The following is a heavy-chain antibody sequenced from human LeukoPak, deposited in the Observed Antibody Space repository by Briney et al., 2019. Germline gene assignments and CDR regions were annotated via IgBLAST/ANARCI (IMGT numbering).Heavy chain of an antibody. CDR1: GFTFSNYW. J-gene: IGHJ4*02. D-gene: IGHD3-10*01. CDR3: AKGYFGSGSYYFDY. Sequence: GGSLRLSCAASGFTFSNYWMSWVRQAPGKGLEWVANIKQDGSEKYYVDSVKGRFTISRDDSKSTLYLQMNSLRAEDTAVYYCAKGYFGSGSYYFDYWGQGTLVTVSS. CDR2: IKQDGSEK. V-gene: IGHV3-7*03.